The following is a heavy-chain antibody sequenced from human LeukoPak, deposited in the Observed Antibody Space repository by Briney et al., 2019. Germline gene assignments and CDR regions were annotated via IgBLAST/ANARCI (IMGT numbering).Heavy chain of an antibody. J-gene: IGHJ4*02. D-gene: IGHD5-12*01. V-gene: IGHV3-7*01. CDR1: GFTFSSYW. CDR2: IKQDGSEK. CDR3: ARKYSGYXSPFDX. Sequence: PGGSLRLSCAASGFTFSSYWMSWVRQAPGKGLEWVANIKQDGSEKYYVDSVKGRFTISRDNAKNSLYLQMNSLRAEDTAVYYCARKYSGYXSPFDXWGQGTLVTVX.